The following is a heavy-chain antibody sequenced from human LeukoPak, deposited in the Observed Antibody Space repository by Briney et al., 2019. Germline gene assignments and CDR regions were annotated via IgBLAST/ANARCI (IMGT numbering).Heavy chain of an antibody. D-gene: IGHD5-24*01. CDR1: GGSISSYY. CDR2: IYYSGST. J-gene: IGHJ2*01. V-gene: IGHV4-59*12. CDR3: ARYSTRDGFYWYFDL. Sequence: TSETLSLTCTVSGGSISSYYWSWIRQPPGKGLEWIGYIYYSGSTNYNPSLKSRVTISVDTSKNQFSLKLSSVTAADTAVYYCARYSTRDGFYWYFDLWGRGTLVTVSS.